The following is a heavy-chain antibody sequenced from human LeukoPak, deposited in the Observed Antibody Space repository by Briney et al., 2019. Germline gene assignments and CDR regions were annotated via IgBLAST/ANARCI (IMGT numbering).Heavy chain of an antibody. V-gene: IGHV4-61*08. CDR1: GGSISSGGYY. D-gene: IGHD3-22*01. CDR3: ARHHYDNNGAFDI. J-gene: IGHJ3*02. Sequence: PSETLSLTCTVSGGSISSGGYYWSWFRQPPGKGLEWIGYIYSSGSTNYNLSLKSRVTISVDPSNNQFSLKLSSVTAADTAVYYCARHHYDNNGAFDIWGQGTMVTVSS. CDR2: IYSSGST.